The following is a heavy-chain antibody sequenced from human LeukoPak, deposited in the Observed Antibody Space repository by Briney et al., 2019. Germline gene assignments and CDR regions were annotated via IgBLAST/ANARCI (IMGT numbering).Heavy chain of an antibody. CDR1: LDTLTTNG. D-gene: IGHD5-18*01. V-gene: IGHV1-18*01. J-gene: IGHJ4*02. Sequence: ASVKVSCKYPLDTLTTNGTCRGSAAPGQGLEWMGWISAYNGNTNYAQKLQGRVTMTTDTSPSTAYMELRTLRSADTAVFFCVRNHTAMVTSLHWGQGTLVTVSS. CDR3: VRNHTAMVTSLH. CDR2: ISAYNGNT.